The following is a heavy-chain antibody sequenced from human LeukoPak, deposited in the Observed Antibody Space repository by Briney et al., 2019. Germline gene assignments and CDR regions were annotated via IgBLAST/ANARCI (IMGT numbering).Heavy chain of an antibody. CDR2: ITGSGYT. D-gene: IGHD4-17*01. V-gene: IGHV3-23*01. CDR1: GFTFSNYA. Sequence: GGSLRLSCAASGFTFSNYALTWVRQAPGQGLEWVSSITGSGYTYYADSVKGRFTISRDNSKNTLFLQMNSLRAEDTALYYCTSDPNGDYVGAFDMWGPGTMVTVS. CDR3: TSDPNGDYVGAFDM. J-gene: IGHJ3*02.